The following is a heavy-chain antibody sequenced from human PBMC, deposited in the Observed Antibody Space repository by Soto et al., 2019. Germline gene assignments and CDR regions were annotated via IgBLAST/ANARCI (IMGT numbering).Heavy chain of an antibody. D-gene: IGHD1-1*01. Sequence: EVQLLESGGGLVQPGGSLRLSCVGSGFTFSSYDLTWVRQAPGKGLAWVSSFSFYGRRDNTYYADSVKGRCTISRDNSRTTVYLQMDNLRVEGTAVYYCAKSLYNDNGDPKDNWCQGTLVTVSS. CDR1: GFTFSSYD. V-gene: IGHV3-23*01. CDR3: AKSLYNDNGDPKDN. J-gene: IGHJ4*02. CDR2: FSFYGRRDNT.